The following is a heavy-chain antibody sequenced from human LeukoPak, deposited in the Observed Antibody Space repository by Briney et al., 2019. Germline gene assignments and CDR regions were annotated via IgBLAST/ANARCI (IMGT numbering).Heavy chain of an antibody. CDR1: GFSLSTSGVG. CDR2: IYWDDDK. Sequence: SGPTLVKPTQTLTLTCTFSGFSLSTSGVGVGWIRQPPGKALEWLALIYWDDDKRYSPSLKSRLTITKDTSKNQVVLTMTNMDPVDTATYYCAHFYYDILTGHEPLFDYWGQGTLVTVSS. V-gene: IGHV2-5*02. J-gene: IGHJ4*02. D-gene: IGHD3-9*01. CDR3: AHFYYDILTGHEPLFDY.